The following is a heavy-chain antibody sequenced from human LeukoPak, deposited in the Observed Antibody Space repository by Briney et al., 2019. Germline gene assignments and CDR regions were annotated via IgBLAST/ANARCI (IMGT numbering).Heavy chain of an antibody. CDR1: GGTFSSYA. D-gene: IGHD3-22*01. CDR2: IIPIFGIA. V-gene: IGHV1-69*04. Sequence: ASVKVPCKASGGTFSSYAISWVRQAPGQGLEWMGRIIPIFGIANYAQKFQGRVTITADKSTSTAYMELSSLRSEDTAVYYCASYYYDSSGYYFPGAFDIWGQGTMVTVSS. J-gene: IGHJ3*02. CDR3: ASYYYDSSGYYFPGAFDI.